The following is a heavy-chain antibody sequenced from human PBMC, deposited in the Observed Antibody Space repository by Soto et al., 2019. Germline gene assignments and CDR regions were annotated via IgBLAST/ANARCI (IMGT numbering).Heavy chain of an antibody. Sequence: QVQLVQSGAEVKKPGSSVKVSCKASGGTFSSYAISWVRQAPGQGLEWMGGIIPIFGTANYAQKFQGRVTITADESTITVYMELSSLRSEDTAVYYCARGRYCGGYCSSYIWYFDLWGRGTLVTVSS. CDR1: GGTFSSYA. CDR3: ARGRYCGGYCSSYIWYFDL. J-gene: IGHJ2*01. D-gene: IGHD2-21*02. CDR2: IIPIFGTA. V-gene: IGHV1-69*01.